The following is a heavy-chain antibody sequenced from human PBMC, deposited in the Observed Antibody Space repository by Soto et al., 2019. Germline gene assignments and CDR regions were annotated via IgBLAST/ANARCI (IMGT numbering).Heavy chain of an antibody. CDR2: ISYDGSNK. CDR1: GFTFSSYA. J-gene: IGHJ6*02. D-gene: IGHD3-10*01. Sequence: GGSLRLSCAASGFTFSSYAMHWVRQAPGKGLEWVAVISYDGSNKYYADSVKGRFTISRDNSKNTLYLQMNSLRAEDTAVYYCARGTYYYGSGRNGMDVWGQGTTVTVSS. V-gene: IGHV3-30-3*01. CDR3: ARGTYYYGSGRNGMDV.